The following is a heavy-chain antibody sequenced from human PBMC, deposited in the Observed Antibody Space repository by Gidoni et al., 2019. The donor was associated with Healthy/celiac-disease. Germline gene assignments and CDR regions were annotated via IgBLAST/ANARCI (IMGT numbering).Heavy chain of an antibody. CDR1: GLTVSSNY. CDR2: IYSGGST. D-gene: IGHD4-17*01. V-gene: IGHV3-66*02. J-gene: IGHJ4*02. CDR3: ARAHYGDYPPDY. Sequence: EVQLVESGGGLVQPGGSLRLPCAASGLTVSSNYMSWVRQAPGKGLEWVSVIYSGGSTYYADSVKGRFTISRDKSKNTLYLQMNSLRAEDTAVYYCARAHYGDYPPDYWGQGTLVTVSS.